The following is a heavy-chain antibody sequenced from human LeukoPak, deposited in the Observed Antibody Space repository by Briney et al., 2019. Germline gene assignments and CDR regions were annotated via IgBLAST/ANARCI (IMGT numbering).Heavy chain of an antibody. Sequence: GSLRLSCSASRFTFSSYTMNWVRQAPGKGLEWVSSIDPSSTYIYYADSVKGRFTISRDNAKNSLYLQMNSLRAEDTAVYYCARRDGDFHYNWFDPWGQGTLVTVSS. D-gene: IGHD4-17*01. CDR3: ARRDGDFHYNWFDP. V-gene: IGHV3-21*04. J-gene: IGHJ5*02. CDR1: RFTFSSYT. CDR2: IDPSSTYI.